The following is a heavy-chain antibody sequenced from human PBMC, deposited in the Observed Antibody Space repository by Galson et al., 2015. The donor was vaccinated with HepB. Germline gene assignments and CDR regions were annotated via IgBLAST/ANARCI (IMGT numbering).Heavy chain of an antibody. Sequence: LRLSCAASGFTFSSYSMNWVRQAPGKGLEWVSYISSSSSTIYYADSVKGRFTISRDNAKNSLYLQMNSLRAEDTAVYYCARGNMITFGGVIVDYYYYGMDVWGQGTTVTVSS. J-gene: IGHJ6*02. CDR3: ARGNMITFGGVIVDYYYYGMDV. CDR1: GFTFSSYS. CDR2: ISSSSSTI. D-gene: IGHD3-16*02. V-gene: IGHV3-48*01.